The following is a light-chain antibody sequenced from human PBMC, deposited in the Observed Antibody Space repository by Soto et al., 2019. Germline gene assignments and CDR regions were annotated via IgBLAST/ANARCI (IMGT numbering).Light chain of an antibody. CDR3: QQYKSYPFT. V-gene: IGKV1-16*01. J-gene: IGKJ3*01. Sequence: DIQMSQSPPSLSASVGDRVTITCRASQDISDYLAWFQHIPGKAPKSLIYGTSTLHSGVPSRFSGSGSGTDFTLTISSLQTEDFATYYCQQYKSYPFTFGPGTKVD. CDR2: GTS. CDR1: QDISDY.